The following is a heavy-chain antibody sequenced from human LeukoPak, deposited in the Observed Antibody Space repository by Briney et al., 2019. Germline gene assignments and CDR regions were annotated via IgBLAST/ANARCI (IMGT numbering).Heavy chain of an antibody. CDR3: ARDPHYYDSSGYYYLPHEFDY. CDR1: GFTVSSNY. J-gene: IGHJ4*02. V-gene: IGHV3-66*01. CDR2: IYNGGST. Sequence: PGGSLRLPCAASGFTVSSNYMSWVRQAPGKGLEWVSVIYNGGSTYYADSVKGRFTISRDNSKNTLYLQMNSLRAEDTAVYYCARDPHYYDSSGYYYLPHEFDYWGQGTLVTVSS. D-gene: IGHD3-22*01.